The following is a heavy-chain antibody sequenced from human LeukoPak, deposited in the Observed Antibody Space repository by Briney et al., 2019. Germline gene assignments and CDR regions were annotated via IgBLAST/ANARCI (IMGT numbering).Heavy chain of an antibody. Sequence: SVKVSCKASGGTFSSYAISWVRQAPGQGLEWMGRIFPIFATANYAQKFQGRDTITADESTSTAYMELSSLRSEDTAVYYCARESGSYEAYFDYWGQGTLVTVSS. V-gene: IGHV1-69*15. CDR3: ARESGSYEAYFDY. CDR2: IFPIFATA. D-gene: IGHD1-26*01. CDR1: GGTFSSYA. J-gene: IGHJ4*02.